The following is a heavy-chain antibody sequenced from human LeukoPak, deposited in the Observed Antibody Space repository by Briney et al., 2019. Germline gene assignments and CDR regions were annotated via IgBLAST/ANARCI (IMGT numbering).Heavy chain of an antibody. V-gene: IGHV3-7*01. CDR2: IKQDGSEK. D-gene: IGHD2-2*02. Sequence: GGSLRLSCAASGFTFSSYWMSWVRQTPGKGLEWVANIKQDGSEKYYVDSVKGRFTISRDNAKNSLYLQMNSLRAEDTAVYYCARDCRGIVVVPAAIRYSAGVDYYYYGMDVWGQGTTVTVSS. CDR3: ARDCRGIVVVPAAIRYSAGVDYYYYGMDV. CDR1: GFTFSSYW. J-gene: IGHJ6*02.